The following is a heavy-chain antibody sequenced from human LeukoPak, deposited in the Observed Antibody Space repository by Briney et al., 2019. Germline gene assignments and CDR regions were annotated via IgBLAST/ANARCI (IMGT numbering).Heavy chain of an antibody. J-gene: IGHJ6*02. CDR1: GFSFNIYT. Sequence: GGSLRLSCAASGFSFNIYTMSWVRQAPGKELEWVSVITGAADRTYYADSVRGRFIISRDNSKNTLYLQMNSLRADDTAIYYCARNQQLGGHSYYYYGMDVWGQGTTVTVSS. D-gene: IGHD3-16*01. CDR2: ITGAADRT. V-gene: IGHV3-23*01. CDR3: ARNQQLGGHSYYYYGMDV.